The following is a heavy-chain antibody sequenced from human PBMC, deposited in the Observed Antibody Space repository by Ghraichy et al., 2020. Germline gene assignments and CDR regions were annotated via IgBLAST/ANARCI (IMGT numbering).Heavy chain of an antibody. J-gene: IGHJ6*02. Sequence: ESLNISCTVSGGSFSNYYWSWIRQSPGKGLEWIGYIYQSGNTNYNPSLQSRVAISLDTSKTQFSLTLNSVTAADAAVYYCATGSSHSTNFYYYGMDVWGQGTTVTVSS. CDR1: GGSFSNYY. CDR3: ATGSSHSTNFYYYGMDV. V-gene: IGHV4-59*01. CDR2: IYQSGNT. D-gene: IGHD6-6*01.